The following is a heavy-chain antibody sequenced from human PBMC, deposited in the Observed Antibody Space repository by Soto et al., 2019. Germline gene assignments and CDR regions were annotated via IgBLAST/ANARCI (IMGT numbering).Heavy chain of an antibody. V-gene: IGHV5-51*01. D-gene: IGHD5-12*01. CDR1: GYSFTSYW. CDR2: IYPGDSDT. CDR3: ARMATTNYYYYYGMDV. Sequence: GESLKISCKGSGYSFTSYWIGWVRQMPGKGLEWMGIIYPGDSDTRYSPSFQGQVTISADKSISTAYLQWSSLKASHTAMYYCARMATTNYYYYYGMDVWGQGTTVTVSS. J-gene: IGHJ6*02.